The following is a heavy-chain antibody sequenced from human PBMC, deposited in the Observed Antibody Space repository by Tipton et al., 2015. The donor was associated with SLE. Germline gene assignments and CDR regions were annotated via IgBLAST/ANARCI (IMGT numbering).Heavy chain of an antibody. Sequence: TLSLTCTVSGASISSGIYYWSWIRQPAGKGLEWIGHISSSGSATYNPSLKTRVTMSVDTSKNLFSLRLSSLTAADTAVYYCARLQAAGTWSDPWGQGTLVTVSS. J-gene: IGHJ5*02. V-gene: IGHV4-61*09. CDR1: GASISSGIYY. CDR2: ISSSGSA. CDR3: ARLQAAGTWSDP. D-gene: IGHD6-13*01.